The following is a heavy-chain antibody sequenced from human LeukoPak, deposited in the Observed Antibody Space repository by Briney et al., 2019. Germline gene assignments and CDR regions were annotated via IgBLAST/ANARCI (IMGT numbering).Heavy chain of an antibody. CDR1: GGSFIGYY. CDR3: SKGGPHTVTTYRWFDP. V-gene: IGHV4-34*01. D-gene: IGHD4-17*01. J-gene: IGHJ5*02. Sequence: PSETLSLTCGVYGGSFIGYYWSWIRRPPGKGLEWIGEINHSGSTNYNPSLKSRVTISVDTSKRQFSLKLSSVTAADTAVYYCSKGGPHTVTTYRWFDPWGQGTLVTVSS. CDR2: INHSGST.